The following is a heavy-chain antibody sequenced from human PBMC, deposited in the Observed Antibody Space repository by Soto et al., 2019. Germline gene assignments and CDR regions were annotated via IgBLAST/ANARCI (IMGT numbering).Heavy chain of an antibody. Sequence: QVQLVQSGAEVKKPGSSVKVSCKASGGTFSSYAISWVRQAPGQGLEWMGGIIPIFGTANYAQKFQGRVKSTADESTSTAYMELSSLRSEDTGVYYCARIRREWLLEDPWGQGTLVTVSS. CDR3: ARIRREWLLEDP. D-gene: IGHD3-3*01. CDR1: GGTFSSYA. V-gene: IGHV1-69*01. J-gene: IGHJ5*02. CDR2: IIPIFGTA.